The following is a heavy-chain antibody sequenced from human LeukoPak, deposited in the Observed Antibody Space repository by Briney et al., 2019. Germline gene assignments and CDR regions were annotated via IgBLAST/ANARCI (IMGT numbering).Heavy chain of an antibody. CDR3: AKDRVGRYSYGLDAFDI. J-gene: IGHJ3*02. CDR1: GFTFSSYA. Sequence: GGSLRLSCAASGFTFSSYAMSWVRQAPGKGLEWVSAISGSGGSTYYADSVKGRFTISRDNSKNTLYLQMNSLRAEDTAVYYCAKDRVGRYSYGLDAFDIWGQGTMVTVSS. CDR2: ISGSGGST. V-gene: IGHV3-23*01. D-gene: IGHD5-18*01.